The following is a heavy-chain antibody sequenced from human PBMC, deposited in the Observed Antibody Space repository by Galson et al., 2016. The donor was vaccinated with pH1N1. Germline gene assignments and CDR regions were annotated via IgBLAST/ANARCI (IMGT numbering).Heavy chain of an antibody. Sequence: SLRLSCAASGFTFSNYAMSWVRQSPGKGLEWVSSIGGSGDSTYYADSVKGQFTISRDNSKNTLSLQLDSLKVEDTALYYCAKYKGIVAGTLRLFDYWGQGTLVTVSS. CDR1: GFTFSNYA. V-gene: IGHV3-23*01. D-gene: IGHD2-21*01. CDR2: IGGSGDST. CDR3: AKYKGIVAGTLRLFDY. J-gene: IGHJ4*02.